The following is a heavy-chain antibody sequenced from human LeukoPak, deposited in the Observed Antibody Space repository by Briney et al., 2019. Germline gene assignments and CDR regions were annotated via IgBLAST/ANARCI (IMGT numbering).Heavy chain of an antibody. J-gene: IGHJ5*02. CDR2: FDPEDGET. D-gene: IGHD6-13*01. CDR3: ARGPTGYSRENWFDP. CDR1: GYTLTELS. V-gene: IGHV1-24*01. Sequence: ASVKVSCKVSGYTLTELSVHWVRQAPGKGLEWMGGFDPEDGETIYAQKFQGRVTMTTDTSTSTAYMELRSLRSDDTAVYYCARGPTGYSRENWFDPWGQGTLVTVSS.